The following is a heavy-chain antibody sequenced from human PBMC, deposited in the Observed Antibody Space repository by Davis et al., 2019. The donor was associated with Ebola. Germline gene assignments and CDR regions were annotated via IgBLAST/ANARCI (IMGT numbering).Heavy chain of an antibody. D-gene: IGHD6-6*01. J-gene: IGHJ5*02. CDR1: GFIFNTYG. CDR2: ISSSSSTI. V-gene: IGHV3-48*01. CDR3: AKGGGTSSSDFRRT. Sequence: GESLKISCAASGFIFNTYGRFWVRQAPGKGLEWVSYISSSSSTIYYADSVKCRFTISRDNSKNTLYLQMNSLRAEDTAVYYCAKGGGTSSSDFRRTWGQGTLVTVSS.